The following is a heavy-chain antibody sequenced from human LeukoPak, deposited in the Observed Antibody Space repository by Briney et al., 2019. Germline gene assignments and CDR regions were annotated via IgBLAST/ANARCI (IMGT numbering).Heavy chain of an antibody. V-gene: IGHV1-46*01. CDR1: GYTFTSYY. Sequence: ASVKVSCKASGYTFTSYYMHWVRQAPGQGLEWMGIINPSGGSTSYAQKFQGRVTMTRDTSTSTVYMELSSLRSEDTAVYYCARDETPYCGGDCYSFDYWGQGTLVTVSS. CDR2: INPSGGST. CDR3: ARDETPYCGGDCYSFDY. D-gene: IGHD2-21*01. J-gene: IGHJ4*02.